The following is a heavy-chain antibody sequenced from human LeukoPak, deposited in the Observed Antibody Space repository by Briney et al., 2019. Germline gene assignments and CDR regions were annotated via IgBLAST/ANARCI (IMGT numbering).Heavy chain of an antibody. Sequence: SETLSLTCSVTGDSFSGSTSDWAWIRQPPGKGLEWIGNIYYRGSTHYSPSLESRVTISVDTSKNQFSLRLSSVTAADTAVYYCARVGVRTYCGSGCYSDCFDKWGQGTLVTVSS. V-gene: IGHV4-39*07. J-gene: IGHJ4*02. CDR2: IYYRGST. D-gene: IGHD2-21*01. CDR1: GDSFSGSTSD. CDR3: ARVGVRTYCGSGCYSDCFDK.